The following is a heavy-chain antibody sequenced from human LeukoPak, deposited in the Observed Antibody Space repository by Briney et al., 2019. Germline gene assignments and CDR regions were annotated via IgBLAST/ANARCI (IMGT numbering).Heavy chain of an antibody. CDR1: GFTFSSNS. J-gene: IGHJ5*02. V-gene: IGHV3-48*04. D-gene: IGHD3-22*01. CDR2: ISSTGGTI. Sequence: GGSLRLSCAASGFTFSSNSMNWVRQAPGKGLEWVSYISSTGGTIYYADSMKGRFTISRDNAKNSLYLQMNSLRVEDTAVYYCARAFYYYDSSAGWFDPWGQGTLVTVSS. CDR3: ARAFYYYDSSAGWFDP.